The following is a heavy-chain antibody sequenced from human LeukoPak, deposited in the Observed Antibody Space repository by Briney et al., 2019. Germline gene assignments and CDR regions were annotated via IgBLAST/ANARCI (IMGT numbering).Heavy chain of an antibody. CDR1: GYTFTGYY. CDR2: INPNSGGT. Sequence: ASVKVSCKASGYTFTGYYMHWVRQAPGQGLEWMGWINPNSGGTNYAQKFQGRVTMTRDTSISTAYMELSSLRSEDTAVYYCARAYYYDSSGYLSGDAFDIWGQGTMVTVSS. J-gene: IGHJ3*02. D-gene: IGHD3-22*01. V-gene: IGHV1-2*02. CDR3: ARAYYYDSSGYLSGDAFDI.